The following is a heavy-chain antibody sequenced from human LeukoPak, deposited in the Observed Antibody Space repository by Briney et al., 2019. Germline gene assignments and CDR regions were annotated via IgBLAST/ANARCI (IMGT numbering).Heavy chain of an antibody. CDR2: IYYSGST. D-gene: IGHD2-15*01. J-gene: IGHJ4*02. CDR3: ARVPLRGANDY. V-gene: IGHV4-39*07. CDR1: GGSISSSSYY. Sequence: PSETLSLTCTVSGGSISSSSYYWGWIRQPPGKGLEWIGSIYYSGSTYYNPSLKSRVTISVDTSKNQFSLKLSSVTAADTAVYYCARVPLRGANDYWGQGTLVTVSS.